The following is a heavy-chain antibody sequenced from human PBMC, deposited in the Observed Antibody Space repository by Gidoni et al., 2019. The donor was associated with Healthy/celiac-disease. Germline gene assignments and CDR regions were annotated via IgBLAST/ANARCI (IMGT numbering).Heavy chain of an antibody. D-gene: IGHD6-19*01. CDR1: GFTFSSYS. J-gene: IGHJ1*01. CDR3: ARAVAGLFQH. Sequence: QVQLVESGGGVVQPGRSLRLSCAASGFTFSSYSMHWVRQAPGKGLEWVAVISYDGSNKYYADSVKGRFTISRDNSKNTLYLQMNSLRAEDTAVYYCARAVAGLFQHWGQGTLVTVSS. V-gene: IGHV3-30-3*01. CDR2: ISYDGSNK.